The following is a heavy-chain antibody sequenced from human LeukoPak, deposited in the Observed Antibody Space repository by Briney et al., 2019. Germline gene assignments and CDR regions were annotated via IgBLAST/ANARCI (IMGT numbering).Heavy chain of an antibody. Sequence: GASVKVSCKASGYTFTGYYMHWVRQAPGQGLEWMGWINPNSGGTNYAQKFQGRVTMTRDTSISTAYMELSRLRSDDTAVYYCAREPTSHQAYFDYWGQGTLVTVSS. CDR1: GYTFTGYY. CDR3: AREPTSHQAYFDY. J-gene: IGHJ4*02. CDR2: INPNSGGT. V-gene: IGHV1-2*02. D-gene: IGHD4-11*01.